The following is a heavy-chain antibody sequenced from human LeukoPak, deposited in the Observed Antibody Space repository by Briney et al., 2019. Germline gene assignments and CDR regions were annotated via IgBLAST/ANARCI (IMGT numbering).Heavy chain of an antibody. CDR2: IYYSGST. D-gene: IGHD3-10*01. Sequence: SETLSLTCTVSGGSISSYYWSWIRQPPGKGLEWIGYIYYSGSTDYNPSLKSRVTISVDTSKNQFSLKLSSVTAADTAVYYCASLITMVRGVIGINWFDPWGQGTLVTVSS. V-gene: IGHV4-59*08. CDR1: GGSISSYY. CDR3: ASLITMVRGVIGINWFDP. J-gene: IGHJ5*02.